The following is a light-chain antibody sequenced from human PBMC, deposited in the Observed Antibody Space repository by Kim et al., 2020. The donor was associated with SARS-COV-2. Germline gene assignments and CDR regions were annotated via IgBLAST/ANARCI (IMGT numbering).Light chain of an antibody. CDR3: QAWDSSTVV. Sequence: SYELTQPPSVSVSPGQTAIINCPGNNSGDKNVCWYQQGTGQSPLLVIYEDIKRPSGIPERVSGSNSGNKATLTISGTQAMDEADYYCQAWDSSTVVFGRGTKLTVL. CDR2: EDI. CDR1: NSGDKN. V-gene: IGLV3-1*01. J-gene: IGLJ2*01.